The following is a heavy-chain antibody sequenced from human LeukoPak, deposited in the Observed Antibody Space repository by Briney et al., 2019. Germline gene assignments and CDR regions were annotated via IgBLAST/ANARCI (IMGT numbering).Heavy chain of an antibody. J-gene: IGHJ4*02. D-gene: IGHD2/OR15-2a*01. CDR2: IYSDGDT. CDR1: GFTISSSY. CDR3: AGDSLSPPQGDS. Sequence: PGRSLRLSCAASGFTISSSYMSWVRQAPGKGLEWVSVIYSDGDTYYPESVKGRFTISRDNSKNTLYLQVSSLRAEDTAVYYCAGDSLSPPQGDSWGQGTLVTVSS. V-gene: IGHV3-53*01.